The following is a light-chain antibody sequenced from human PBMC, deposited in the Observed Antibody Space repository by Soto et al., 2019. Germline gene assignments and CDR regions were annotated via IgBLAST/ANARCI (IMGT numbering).Light chain of an antibody. CDR3: HQYAGSPRT. V-gene: IGKV3-20*01. CDR2: GAS. J-gene: IGKJ1*01. Sequence: EIVLTQSPGTLSLSPGERATLSCRASQSVAGSYLAWYQQKPGQAPRLLIYGASGRATGIPDRFGGGGSGTDFTLTISRLGPEDIAVYYCHQYAGSPRTFGQGTKVEI. CDR1: QSVAGSY.